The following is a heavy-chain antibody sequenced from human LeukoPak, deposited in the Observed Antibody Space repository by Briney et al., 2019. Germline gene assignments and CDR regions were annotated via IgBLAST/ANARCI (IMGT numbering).Heavy chain of an antibody. J-gene: IGHJ6*02. V-gene: IGHV3-11*01. CDR3: ARDRGSSGWCYYGMDV. Sequence: PGGPLRLSCAASGFTFSDYYMSWLPQAPGKALEGVSYISSSGSTIYYADSEKGRFTISRDNAKNSLYLQMNSLGAEDTAVYYCARDRGSSGWCYYGMDVWAKGPRSPSP. CDR2: ISSSGSTI. D-gene: IGHD6-19*01. CDR1: GFTFSDYY.